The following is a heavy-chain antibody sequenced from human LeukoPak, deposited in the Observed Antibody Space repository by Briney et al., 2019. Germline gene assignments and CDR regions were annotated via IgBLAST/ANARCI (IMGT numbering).Heavy chain of an antibody. CDR3: AREPATTGSSFDY. D-gene: IGHD1-1*01. CDR2: ISSSDSTI. CDR1: GFTFSDYY. V-gene: IGHV3-11*04. Sequence: SGGSLRLSCAASGFTFSDYYMSWIRQAAGKGLAGVSYISSSDSTIYYADSVKGRFTISRRHAKNSLYLQINSLRAEDTAVYYCAREPATTGSSFDYWGQGTLVTVSS. J-gene: IGHJ4*02.